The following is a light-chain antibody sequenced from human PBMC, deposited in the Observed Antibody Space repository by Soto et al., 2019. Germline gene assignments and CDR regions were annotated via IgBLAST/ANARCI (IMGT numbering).Light chain of an antibody. J-gene: IGLJ3*02. Sequence: QSALTQPASVSGSPGQSITISCTGTSTDVGGFNYVSWYQQHPGKVPKLIIYDVSHRPSGVSNRFSGSKSGNTASLTISGLQAEDEADYYCTSYTTSSTWVFGGGTQLTVL. CDR2: DVS. CDR1: STDVGGFNY. V-gene: IGLV2-14*01. CDR3: TSYTTSSTWV.